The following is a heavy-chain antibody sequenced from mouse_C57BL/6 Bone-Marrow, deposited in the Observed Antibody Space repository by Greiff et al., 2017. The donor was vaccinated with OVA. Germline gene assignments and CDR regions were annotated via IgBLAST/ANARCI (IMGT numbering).Heavy chain of an antibody. V-gene: IGHV1-64*01. J-gene: IGHJ1*03. CDR1: GYTFTSYW. CDR3: ARFSTTEWRYFDV. Sequence: QVQLQQPGAELVKPGASVKLSCKASGYTFTSYWMHWVKQWPGQGLEWIGMIHPNSGSTNYNEKFKSKATLTVDKSSSTAYMQLSSLTSEDSAVYYCARFSTTEWRYFDVWGTGTTVTVSS. CDR2: IHPNSGST. D-gene: IGHD1-1*01.